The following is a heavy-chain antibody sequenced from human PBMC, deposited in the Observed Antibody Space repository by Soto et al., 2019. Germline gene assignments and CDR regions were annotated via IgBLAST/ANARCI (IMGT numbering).Heavy chain of an antibody. CDR2: ISAYNGNT. D-gene: IGHD3-22*01. Sequence: ASVKVSCKASGYTFTSHGISWVRQAPGQEFEWMGWISAYNGNTDYAQKLQGRVTMTTDSSTSTAYMELSSLRSEDTAVYYCARGPRDHFYFDSSDYARSYEVFDLWGQGTMVTGSS. V-gene: IGHV1-18*01. J-gene: IGHJ3*01. CDR1: GYTFTSHG. CDR3: ARGPRDHFYFDSSDYARSYEVFDL.